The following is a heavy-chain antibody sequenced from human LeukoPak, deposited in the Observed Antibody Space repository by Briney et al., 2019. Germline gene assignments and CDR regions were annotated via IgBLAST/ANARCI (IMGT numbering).Heavy chain of an antibody. CDR2: IKQDGSEK. J-gene: IGHJ6*02. Sequence: GGSLRLSCAASGFTFSSYWMSWVRQAPGKELEWVANIKQDGSEKYYVDSVKGRFTISRDNAKNSLYLQMNSLRAEDTAVYYCARDRDTVPYYYGMDVWGQGTTVTVSS. D-gene: IGHD4-17*01. CDR3: ARDRDTVPYYYGMDV. V-gene: IGHV3-7*01. CDR1: GFTFSSYW.